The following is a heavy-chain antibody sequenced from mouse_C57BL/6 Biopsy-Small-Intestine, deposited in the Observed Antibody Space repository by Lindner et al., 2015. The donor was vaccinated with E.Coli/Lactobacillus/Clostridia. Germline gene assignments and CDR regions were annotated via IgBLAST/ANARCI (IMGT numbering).Heavy chain of an antibody. Sequence: SVKVSCKVSGYTLTELSIHWVRQAPGKGLEWMGGFDPDDAETIYAQRFQGRVTMTRNTSISTAYMELSSLRSEDTAVYYCARWTRISPDYMSGWFDPWGQGTLVTVSS. CDR1: GYTLTELS. J-gene: IGHJ4*01. CDR3: ARWTRISPDYMSGWFDP. D-gene: IGHD2-13*01. V-gene: IGHV1-18*01. CDR2: FDPDDAET.